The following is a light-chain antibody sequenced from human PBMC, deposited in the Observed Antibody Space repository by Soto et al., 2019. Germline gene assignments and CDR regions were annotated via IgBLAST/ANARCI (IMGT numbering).Light chain of an antibody. Sequence: EIVLTQSPGTLSLSPGERATLSCRASQSVSSNYLAWYQHKPGQAPRLLIYGVSSRATGIPDRFSGSGYGTDYTLTISRREAEDFAVYYCQQYAGSPGFTFGQGTKLEI. CDR2: GVS. CDR1: QSVSSNY. CDR3: QQYAGSPGFT. J-gene: IGKJ2*01. V-gene: IGKV3-20*01.